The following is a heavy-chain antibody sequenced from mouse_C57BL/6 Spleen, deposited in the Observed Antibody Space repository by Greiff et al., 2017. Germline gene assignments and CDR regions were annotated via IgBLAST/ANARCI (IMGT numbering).Heavy chain of an antibody. V-gene: IGHV1-81*01. J-gene: IGHJ2*01. CDR3: ARRDYDYFDY. CDR2: IYPRSGNT. CDR1: GYTFTSYG. D-gene: IGHD2-4*01. Sequence: VKLVESGAELARPGASVKLSCKASGYTFTSYGLSWVKQRTGQGLEWIGEIYPRSGNTYYNEKFKGKATLTADKSSSTAYMELRSLTSEDSAVYFCARRDYDYFDYWGQGTTLTVSS.